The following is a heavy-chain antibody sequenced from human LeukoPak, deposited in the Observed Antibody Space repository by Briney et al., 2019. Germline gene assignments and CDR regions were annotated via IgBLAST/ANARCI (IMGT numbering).Heavy chain of an antibody. Sequence: PSETLSLTCTVSGYSISSGYYWSWIRQPPGKGLEWIGYIYYSGSTNYNPSLKSRVTISVDTSKNQFSLKLSSVTAADTAVYYCARGRVSSSTWYSTYYYYFYMDVWGKGTTVTVSS. CDR3: ARGRVSSSTWYSTYYYYFYMDV. D-gene: IGHD4-11*01. V-gene: IGHV4-61*01. CDR1: GYSISSGYY. J-gene: IGHJ6*03. CDR2: IYYSGST.